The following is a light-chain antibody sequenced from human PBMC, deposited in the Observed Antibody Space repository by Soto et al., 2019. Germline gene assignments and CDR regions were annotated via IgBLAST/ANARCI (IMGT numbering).Light chain of an antibody. CDR2: KDT. V-gene: IGLV3-27*01. J-gene: IGLJ2*01. Sequence: SSELTQPSSVSVSPGQTARITCSGDVLAKKYTRWFQQKPGQAPILVLYKDTERPSGIPERFSGSSSGTTVTLTISGASVEDEADYYCYPAADNKGVFGGGIKVTVL. CDR3: YPAADNKGV. CDR1: VLAKKY.